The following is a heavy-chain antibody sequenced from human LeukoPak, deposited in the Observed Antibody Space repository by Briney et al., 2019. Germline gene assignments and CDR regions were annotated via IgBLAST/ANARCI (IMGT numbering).Heavy chain of an antibody. D-gene: IGHD3-10*01. CDR3: ARNNYYGSGRIGDY. J-gene: IGHJ4*02. V-gene: IGHV1-18*01. Sequence: GASVKVSCKASGGTFSSYAISWVRQAPGQGLEWMGWISAYNGNTNYAQKLQGRVTMTTDTSASTAYMELRSLRSDDTAVYYCARNNYYGSGRIGDYWGQGTLVTVSS. CDR1: GGTFSSYA. CDR2: ISAYNGNT.